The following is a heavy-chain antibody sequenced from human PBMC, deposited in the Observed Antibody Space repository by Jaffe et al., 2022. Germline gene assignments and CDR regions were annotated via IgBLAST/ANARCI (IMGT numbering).Heavy chain of an antibody. D-gene: IGHD2-2*01. CDR1: GFTFSSYE. CDR3: ARDPQSRDGFDY. J-gene: IGHJ4*02. V-gene: IGHV3-48*03. CDR2: ISSSGSTI. Sequence: EVQLVESGGGLVQPGGSLRLSCAASGFTFSSYEMNWVRQAPGKGLEWVSYISSSGSTIYYADSVKGRFTISRDNAKNSLYLQMNSLRAEDTAVYYCARDPQSRDGFDYWGQGTLVTVSS.